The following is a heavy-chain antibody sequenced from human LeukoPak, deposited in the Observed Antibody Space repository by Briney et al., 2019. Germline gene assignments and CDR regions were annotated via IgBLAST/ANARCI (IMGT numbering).Heavy chain of an antibody. CDR1: TFIFSDYY. CDR2: IRKKANSYTT. Sequence: GGSLRLSCAASTFIFSDYYMDWVPQAPGEGREWGGRIRKKANSYTTEYAASVKGRFTISRDDSKDSLYLQMNSLRTEDTAIYYCARGVGGTNDAFDIWGQGTMVTVSS. D-gene: IGHD3-16*01. V-gene: IGHV3-72*01. CDR3: ARGVGGTNDAFDI. J-gene: IGHJ3*02.